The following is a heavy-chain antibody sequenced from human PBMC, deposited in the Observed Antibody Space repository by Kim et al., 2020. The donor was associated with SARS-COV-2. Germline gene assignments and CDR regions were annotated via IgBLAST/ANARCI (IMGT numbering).Heavy chain of an antibody. CDR1: GGSFSGYY. CDR2: INHSGST. V-gene: IGHV4-34*01. D-gene: IGHD3-16*01. Sequence: SETLSLTCAVYGGSFSGYYWSWIRQPPGKGLEWIGEINHSGSTNYNPSLKSRVTISVDTSKNQFSLKLSSVTAADTAVYYCARMAFGGVPGVWGQGTTVTVSS. J-gene: IGHJ6*02. CDR3: ARMAFGGVPGV.